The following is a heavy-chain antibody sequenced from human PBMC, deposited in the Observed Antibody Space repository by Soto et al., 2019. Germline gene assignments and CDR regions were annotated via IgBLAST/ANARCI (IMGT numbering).Heavy chain of an antibody. J-gene: IGHJ4*02. D-gene: IGHD6-13*01. CDR2: IFYSGTT. Sequence: SETLSLTCTVSGGSISSGGYYWSWIRQHPGKGLEWIGYIFYSGTTNYNPSLESRATMSVDTSKNQFSLRVSSVTAADTAVYYCARHYPIANSWHYFDYWGPGSLVTVSS. V-gene: IGHV4-61*08. CDR3: ARHYPIANSWHYFDY. CDR1: GGSISSGGYY.